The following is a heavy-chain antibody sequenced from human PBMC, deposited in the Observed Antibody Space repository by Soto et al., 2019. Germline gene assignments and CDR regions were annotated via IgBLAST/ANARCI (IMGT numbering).Heavy chain of an antibody. CDR1: GYTFTGYS. J-gene: IGHJ6*02. D-gene: IGHD3-10*01. V-gene: IGHV1-2*02. Sequence: QVQLVQSGAEVKKPGASVKVSCKASGYTFTGYSMNWVRQAPGQGLEWMGWINPNSGGTDYAQKCQGRDTMTRDTSSSTADMERSRLTSDDTAVYYCARGVGRMVRGVMYGMDIWGQGTTVTVSS. CDR2: INPNSGGT. CDR3: ARGVGRMVRGVMYGMDI.